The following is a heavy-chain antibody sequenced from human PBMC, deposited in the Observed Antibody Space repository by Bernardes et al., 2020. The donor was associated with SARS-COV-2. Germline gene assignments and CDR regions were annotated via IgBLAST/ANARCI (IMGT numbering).Heavy chain of an antibody. CDR1: GASFSAYH. CDR2: TSHTASG. V-gene: IGHV4-59*01. J-gene: IGHJ4*02. D-gene: IGHD5-18*01. Sequence: SETLSLTCTVSGASFSAYHWGWVRQPPGKGLEWIGYTSHTASGNYNPSLKSRVSFSLDTPKNQFSLRLSSVTAADTAVYFCVRVYSWYFDHWGQGVLVTVSS. CDR3: VRVYSWYFDH.